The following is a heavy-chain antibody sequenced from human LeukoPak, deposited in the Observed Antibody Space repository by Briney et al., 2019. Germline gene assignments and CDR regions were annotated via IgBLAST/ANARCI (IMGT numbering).Heavy chain of an antibody. CDR1: GFTFSSYW. J-gene: IGHJ4*02. CDR2: INSDGSST. V-gene: IGHV3-74*01. D-gene: IGHD3-10*01. Sequence: GGSLRLSCAASGFTFSSYWMHWVRQAPGKGLVWVSRINSDGSSTSYADSVKGRFTISRDNAKNTLYLQMSSLRAEDTAVYYCAREESREGGTMVSYWGQGTLVTVSS. CDR3: AREESREGGTMVSY.